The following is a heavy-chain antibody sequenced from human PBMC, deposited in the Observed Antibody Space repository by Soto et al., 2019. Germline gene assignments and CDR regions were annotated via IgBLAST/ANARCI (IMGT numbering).Heavy chain of an antibody. Sequence: ASVKVSCKASGYTFTSYGISWARQAPGQGLERMGWISAYNGNTNYAQKLQGRVTMTTDTSTSTAYMELRSLRSDDTAVYYCARDLVLMVYAIGGEDDFDIWGQGTMVTVSS. D-gene: IGHD2-8*01. CDR3: ARDLVLMVYAIGGEDDFDI. V-gene: IGHV1-18*01. J-gene: IGHJ3*02. CDR2: ISAYNGNT. CDR1: GYTFTSYG.